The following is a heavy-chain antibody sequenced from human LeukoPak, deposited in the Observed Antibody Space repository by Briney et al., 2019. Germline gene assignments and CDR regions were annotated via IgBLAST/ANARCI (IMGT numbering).Heavy chain of an antibody. D-gene: IGHD3-22*01. CDR3: ARHVDYYDSSGYLYFDY. CDR2: IYYSGST. J-gene: IGHJ4*02. CDR1: GGSISSSSYY. V-gene: IGHV4-39*01. Sequence: SETLSLTCTVSGGSISSSSYYWGWIRQPPGKGLEWIGNIYYSGSTYQNPSLKSRVTISVDTSKNQFSLKLSSVTAADTAVYYCARHVDYYDSSGYLYFDYWGQGTLVTVSS.